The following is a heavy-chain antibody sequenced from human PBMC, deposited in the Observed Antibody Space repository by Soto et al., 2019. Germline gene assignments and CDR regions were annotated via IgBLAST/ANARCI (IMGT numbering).Heavy chain of an antibody. CDR2: IRQDTGER. D-gene: IGHD3-10*01. Sequence: EVQLVESGGGFVQPGGSLRLSCVASGFTFSSYWMSWVRQAPGKGLEWVANIRQDTGERNYVDSVKGRFTISRDNAKDSLYLQMNSLRAEDTAVYYCARGIGVDVWGQGPTVTVSS. CDR1: GFTFSSYW. V-gene: IGHV3-7*03. CDR3: ARGIGVDV. J-gene: IGHJ6*02.